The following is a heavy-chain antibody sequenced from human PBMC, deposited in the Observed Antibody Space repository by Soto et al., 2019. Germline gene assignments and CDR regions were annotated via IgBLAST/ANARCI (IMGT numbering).Heavy chain of an antibody. D-gene: IGHD5-12*01. J-gene: IGHJ4*02. Sequence: GGSLRLSCAASGFTFSSYIMNWVRQAPGKGLEWVSSISSSSSYIYYADSVKGRFTISRDNAKNSLYLQMDSLRAEDTAVYYCARDRHSGYDNFDYWGQGTLVTVSS. CDR3: ARDRHSGYDNFDY. V-gene: IGHV3-21*01. CDR2: ISSSSSYI. CDR1: GFTFSSYI.